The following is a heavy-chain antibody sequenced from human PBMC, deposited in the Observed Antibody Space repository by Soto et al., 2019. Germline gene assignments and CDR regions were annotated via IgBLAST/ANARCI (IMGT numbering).Heavy chain of an antibody. V-gene: IGHV3-30*18. J-gene: IGHJ6*02. CDR2: VSYDGNHK. CDR3: AKDVGQQLVLNYGMDV. CDR1: GFTFRSFG. Sequence: QVPLVESGGGVIQPGTSLSLSCGSSGFTFRSFGMYWVRQAPGKGLEWVAVVSYDGNHKYYADSVKGRFTVSRDNAKXLLYLQMNSLRGEDTAVYYCAKDVGQQLVLNYGMDVWGQGTTVTVSS. D-gene: IGHD6-13*01.